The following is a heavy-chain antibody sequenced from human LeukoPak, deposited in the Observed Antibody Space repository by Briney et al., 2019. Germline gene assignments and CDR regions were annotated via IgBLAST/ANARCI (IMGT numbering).Heavy chain of an antibody. J-gene: IGHJ4*02. D-gene: IGHD4-11*01. CDR1: GYSISSGYY. CDR3: ARATDYPWYVDY. CDR2: IYHSGNT. Sequence: SETLSLTCTVSGYSISSGYYWGWIRQPPGKGLEWIGNIYHSGNTYYNPSLKSRVTISVDTSKNQFSLKLNSVTAADTAVYYCARATDYPWYVDYWGPGTLVTVSS. V-gene: IGHV4-38-2*02.